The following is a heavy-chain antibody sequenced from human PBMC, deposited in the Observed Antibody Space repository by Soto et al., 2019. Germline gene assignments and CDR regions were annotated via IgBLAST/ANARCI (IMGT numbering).Heavy chain of an antibody. D-gene: IGHD3-10*01. J-gene: IGHJ4*02. CDR2: IDWDDDK. CDR3: ARILYYYGSGSYPYYFDY. CDR1: GFSLSTSGMC. V-gene: IGHV2-70*11. Sequence: SGPTLVNPTQTLTLTCTFSGFSLSTSGMCVSWIRQPPGKALEWLARIDWDDDKYYSTSLKTRLTISKDTSKNQVVLTMTNMDPVDTATYYCARILYYYGSGSYPYYFDYWGQGTLVTVSS.